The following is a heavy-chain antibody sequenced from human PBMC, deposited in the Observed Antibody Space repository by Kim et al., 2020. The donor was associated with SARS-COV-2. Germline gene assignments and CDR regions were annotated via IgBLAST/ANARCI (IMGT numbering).Heavy chain of an antibody. Sequence: ASVKVSCKASGYTFTSYYMHWVRQAPGQGPEWMGIINPSGGSTNYAQKFQGRVTMTRDTSTSTVYMELSSLRSEDTAVYYCARRIADGRAFDYWGQGTLVTVSS. J-gene: IGHJ4*02. CDR2: INPSGGST. CDR3: ARRIADGRAFDY. CDR1: GYTFTSYY. V-gene: IGHV1-46*03. D-gene: IGHD6-13*01.